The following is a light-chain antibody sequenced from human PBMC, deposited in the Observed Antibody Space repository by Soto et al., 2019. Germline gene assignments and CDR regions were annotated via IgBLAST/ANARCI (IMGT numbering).Light chain of an antibody. Sequence: QSVLAQPPSVSGAPGQRVTISCTGSSANIGAAYNVDWYQQLPGTAPKLLIYGNNNRPSGVPARFSGSKSGTSASLAIAGLQAEDEGDSYCESYDSSLSGYVFGTGTKVTVL. CDR1: SANIGAAYN. V-gene: IGLV1-40*01. CDR2: GNN. J-gene: IGLJ1*01. CDR3: ESYDSSLSGYV.